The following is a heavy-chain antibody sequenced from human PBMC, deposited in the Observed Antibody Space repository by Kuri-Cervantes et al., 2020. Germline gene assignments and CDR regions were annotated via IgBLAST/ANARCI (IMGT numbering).Heavy chain of an antibody. CDR1: GFTFSNYA. CDR3: ASVARPLGY. D-gene: IGHD6-6*01. CDR2: ISGSGGST. Sequence: GGSLRLSCAASGFTFSNYAMSWVRQAPGKGLEWVSVISGSGGSTYYADSVKGRFTISRDNSKNTLYLQMNSLRAEDTAAYYCASVARPLGYWGQGTLVTVSS. V-gene: IGHV3-23*01. J-gene: IGHJ4*02.